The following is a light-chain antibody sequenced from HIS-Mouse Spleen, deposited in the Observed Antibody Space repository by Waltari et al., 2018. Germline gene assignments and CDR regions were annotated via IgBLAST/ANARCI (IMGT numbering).Light chain of an antibody. CDR2: EGS. V-gene: IGLV2-23*01. Sequence: QSALTQPASVSGSPGQSLTLSCPGTSSDVGSYNLVPWYQQHPGKAPKPMIYEGSKRPSGVSNRFSGSKSGNTASLTISGLQAEDEADYYCCSYAGSSTWVFGGGTKLTVL. J-gene: IGLJ3*02. CDR3: CSYAGSSTWV. CDR1: SSDVGSYNL.